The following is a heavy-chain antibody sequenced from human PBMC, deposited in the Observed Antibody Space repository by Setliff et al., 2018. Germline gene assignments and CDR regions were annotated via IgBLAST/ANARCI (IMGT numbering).Heavy chain of an antibody. Sequence: SETLSLTCTVSGGSMSNYYWSWIRQPPGRGMEWIGYIFYSGSTSYIPSPKSRVSISIDTSKNQFSLKLSSVTAADTAVYYCVRHIIIRSPTTSNAFDIWGQGTMVTVSS. CDR1: GGSMSNYY. CDR3: VRHIIIRSPTTSNAFDI. J-gene: IGHJ3*02. CDR2: IFYSGST. V-gene: IGHV4-59*08. D-gene: IGHD3-3*01.